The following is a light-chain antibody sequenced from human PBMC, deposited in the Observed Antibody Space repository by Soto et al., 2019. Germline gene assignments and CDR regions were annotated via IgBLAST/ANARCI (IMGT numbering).Light chain of an antibody. CDR3: AAWDDTVRSYV. V-gene: IGLV1-47*01. CDR2: RDN. CDR1: ISNIATNY. Sequence: QSVLTQPPSVSGTPGQRVTISCSGGISNIATNYVHWFQQLPGTAPKVLSNRDNQRTSGVPDRFSGSKSGTSASLAISGLRSDDEAEYYCAAWDDTVRSYVFGTGTKLTVL. J-gene: IGLJ1*01.